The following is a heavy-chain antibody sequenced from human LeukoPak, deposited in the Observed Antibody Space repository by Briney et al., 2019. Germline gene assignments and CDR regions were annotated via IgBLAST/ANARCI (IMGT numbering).Heavy chain of an antibody. CDR3: ARHYGP. CDR2: MYNSGST. J-gene: IGHJ5*02. D-gene: IGHD3-10*01. V-gene: IGHV4-59*08. Sequence: SETLSLTCTVSGGSISSYHWSWFRQAPGKGLEWIGYMYNSGSTNFNPSLKSRVTISVDTSKNQFSLKLNSVTAADTAVYYCARHYGPWGQGTLVTVSS. CDR1: GGSISSYH.